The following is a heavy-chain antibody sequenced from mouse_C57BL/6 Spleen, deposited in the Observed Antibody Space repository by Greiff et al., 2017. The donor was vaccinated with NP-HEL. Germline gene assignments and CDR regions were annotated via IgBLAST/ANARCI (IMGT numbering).Heavy chain of an antibody. J-gene: IGHJ4*01. CDR1: GYTFTDYY. CDR2: IFPGSGST. Sequence: QVHVKQSGPELVKPGASVKISCKASGYTFTDYYINWVKQRPGQGLEWIGWIFPGSGSTYYNEKFKGKATLTVDKSSSTAYMLLSSLTSEDSAVYFCARDYSKEGYYYAMDYWGQGTSVTVSS. D-gene: IGHD2-5*01. CDR3: ARDYSKEGYYYAMDY. V-gene: IGHV1-75*01.